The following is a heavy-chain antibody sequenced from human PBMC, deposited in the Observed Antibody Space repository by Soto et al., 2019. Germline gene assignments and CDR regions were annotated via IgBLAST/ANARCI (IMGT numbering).Heavy chain of an antibody. V-gene: IGHV1-18*01. CDR2: ISAYNGNT. J-gene: IGHJ4*02. D-gene: IGHD3-22*01. CDR1: GYTFTSYG. Sequence: ASVKVSCNASGYTFTSYGISWVRQAPGQGLEWMGWISAYNGNTNYAQKLQGRVTMTTDTSTSTAYMELRSLRSDDTAVYYCARDMYYYDSSGYSSYYFDYWGQGTLVTVSS. CDR3: ARDMYYYDSSGYSSYYFDY.